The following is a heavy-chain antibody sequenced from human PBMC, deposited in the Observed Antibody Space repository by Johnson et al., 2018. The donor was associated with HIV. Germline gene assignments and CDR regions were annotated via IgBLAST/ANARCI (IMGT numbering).Heavy chain of an antibody. CDR3: ARDGPSTGLGPDAFDI. CDR2: ISYDGRTK. Sequence: QVQLVESGGGVVQPGRSLRLSCAASGFTFSSYGMHWVRQAPGKGLEWVAVISYDGRTKYYADSVTGRFTISRDNSKNTLYLQMNSLSAEDTAVYYCARDGPSTGLGPDAFDIWGQGTMVTVSS. D-gene: IGHD6-19*01. J-gene: IGHJ3*02. CDR1: GFTFSSYG. V-gene: IGHV3-30*03.